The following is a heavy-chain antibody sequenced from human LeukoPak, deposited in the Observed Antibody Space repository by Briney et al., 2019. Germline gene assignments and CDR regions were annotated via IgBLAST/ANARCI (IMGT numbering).Heavy chain of an antibody. Sequence: ASMKVSCKASGYTFTGYYMHWVRRAPGQGLQWMGWINPNSGGANYAQNFQGRVTMTRDTSISTAYMELSRLRSDDTAVYYCARVLEWLAPYDAFDIWGQGTMVTVSS. D-gene: IGHD3-3*01. V-gene: IGHV1-2*02. CDR3: ARVLEWLAPYDAFDI. J-gene: IGHJ3*02. CDR2: INPNSGGA. CDR1: GYTFTGYY.